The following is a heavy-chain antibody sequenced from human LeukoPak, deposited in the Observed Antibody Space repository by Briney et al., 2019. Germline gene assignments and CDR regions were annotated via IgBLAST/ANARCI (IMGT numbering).Heavy chain of an antibody. CDR1: GFTFSSYS. CDR2: ISYDGSNK. Sequence: GGSLRLSCAASGFTFSSYSMNWVRQAPGKGLEWVAVISYDGSNKYYADSVKGRFTISRDNSKNTLYLQMNSLRAEDTAVYYCATSGVGYGDYDEGGYFDYWGQGTLVTVSS. CDR3: ATSGVGYGDYDEGGYFDY. D-gene: IGHD4-17*01. V-gene: IGHV3-30*03. J-gene: IGHJ4*02.